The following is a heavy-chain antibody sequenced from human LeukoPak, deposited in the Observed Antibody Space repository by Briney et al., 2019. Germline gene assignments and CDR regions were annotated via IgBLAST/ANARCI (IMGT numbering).Heavy chain of an antibody. V-gene: IGHV1-2*02. D-gene: IGHD2-2*01. Sequence: GASVKVSCKASGYTFTGYYMHWVRQAPGQGLEWMGWINPNSGDTKSAQKFLGRVTMTRDTSIRTAYLELSSLRSDDTAVYYCASWDNVVVPAVMHGWPDPWGQGTLVTVSS. J-gene: IGHJ5*02. CDR1: GYTFTGYY. CDR2: INPNSGDT. CDR3: ASWDNVVVPAVMHGWPDP.